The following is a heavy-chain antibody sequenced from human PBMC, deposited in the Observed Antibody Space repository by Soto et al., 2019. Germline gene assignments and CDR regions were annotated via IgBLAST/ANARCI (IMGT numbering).Heavy chain of an antibody. V-gene: IGHV4-61*08. CDR2: IHYSGST. D-gene: IGHD3-3*01. J-gene: IGHJ4*02. CDR3: ARGYNFLSGDYTGQFDH. Sequence: QVQLQESGPGLVKPSETLSLTCTVSGGSVSTGGSYWSWIRQPPGKGLEWIGYIHYSGSTNYSPSLESRVTISVDTSKNQCSLKLSSVTAADTAIYFCARGYNFLSGDYTGQFDHWGQGTLVTVSS. CDR1: GGSVSTGGSY.